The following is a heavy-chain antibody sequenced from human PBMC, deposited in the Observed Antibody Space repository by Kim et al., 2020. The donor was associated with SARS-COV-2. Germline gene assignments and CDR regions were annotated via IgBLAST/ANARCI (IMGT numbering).Heavy chain of an antibody. CDR1: GFTFSSYW. CDR3: ARVKLKLSIVATINYYYYGMDV. D-gene: IGHD5-12*01. J-gene: IGHJ6*02. V-gene: IGHV3-7*03. CDR2: IKQDGSEK. Sequence: GGSLRLSCAASGFTFSSYWMSWVRQAPGKGLEWVANIKQDGSEKYYVDSVKGRFTISRDNAKNSLYLQMNSLRAEDTAVYYCARVKLKLSIVATINYYYYGMDVWGQGTTVTVSS.